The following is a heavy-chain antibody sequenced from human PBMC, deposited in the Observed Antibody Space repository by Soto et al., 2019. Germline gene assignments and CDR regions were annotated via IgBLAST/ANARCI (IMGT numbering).Heavy chain of an antibody. V-gene: IGHV1-69*12. Sequence: QVQLVQSGAEVKKPGSSVKVSCKASGGTFSSYAISWVRQAPGQGLEWMGGIIPIFGTANYAQKFQGRVTITADESTSTAYMELSSPRSEDTAVYYCARDTAAAGDYYYYYGMDVWGQGTTVTVSS. J-gene: IGHJ6*02. CDR3: ARDTAAAGDYYYYYGMDV. D-gene: IGHD6-13*01. CDR1: GGTFSSYA. CDR2: IIPIFGTA.